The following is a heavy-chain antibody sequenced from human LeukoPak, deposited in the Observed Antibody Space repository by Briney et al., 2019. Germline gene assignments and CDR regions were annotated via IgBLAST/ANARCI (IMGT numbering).Heavy chain of an antibody. D-gene: IGHD3-22*01. CDR1: GFTFSSYG. CDR2: ISYDGSNK. Sequence: GGSLRLSCAASGFTFSSYGMHWVRQAPGKGLEWVAVISYDGSNKYYADSVKGRFTISRDNSKNTLYLQMNSLRAEDTAVYYCAKNAYYYDGSVRGVVDYWGQGTLVTVSS. J-gene: IGHJ4*02. CDR3: AKNAYYYDGSVRGVVDY. V-gene: IGHV3-30*18.